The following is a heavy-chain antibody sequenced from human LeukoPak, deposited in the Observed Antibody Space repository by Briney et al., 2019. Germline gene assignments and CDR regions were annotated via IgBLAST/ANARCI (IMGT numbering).Heavy chain of an antibody. CDR3: ARVSPQDCSSTSCFYYFDY. V-gene: IGHV1-69*01. J-gene: IGHJ4*02. CDR2: IIPIFGTA. CDR1: GGIFSSYA. D-gene: IGHD2-2*01. Sequence: SVKVSCKASGGIFSSYAISWVRQAPGQGLEWMGGIIPIFGTANYAQKFQGRVTITADESTSTAYMELSSLRSEDTAVYYCARVSPQDCSSTSCFYYFDYWGQGTLVTVSS.